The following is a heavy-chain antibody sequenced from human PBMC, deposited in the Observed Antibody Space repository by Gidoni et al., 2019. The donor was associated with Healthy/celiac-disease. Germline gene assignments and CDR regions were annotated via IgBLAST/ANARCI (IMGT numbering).Heavy chain of an antibody. D-gene: IGHD2-15*01. Sequence: QVQLVQSGAEVKKPGASVKVSCKASGYTFTSYYMHCVRQAPGQGLEWMGIINPSGCSTSYAQKFQGRVTMTRDTSTSTVYMELSSLRSVDTAVYYCARAGYCGGGSCQRRDLYGMDVWGQGTTVTVSS. CDR1: GYTFTSYY. J-gene: IGHJ6*02. V-gene: IGHV1-46*01. CDR3: ARAGYCGGGSCQRRDLYGMDV. CDR2: INPSGCST.